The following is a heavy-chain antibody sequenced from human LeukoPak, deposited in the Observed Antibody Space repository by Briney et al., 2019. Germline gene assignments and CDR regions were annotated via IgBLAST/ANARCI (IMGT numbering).Heavy chain of an antibody. Sequence: GGSLRLSCAASGFTFRTYSMSWFGQAPGKGLEWVSTINSNGRYIYYADSMKGRLIISRDNANNSLYLQLNSLRAEDTAFYYCARDEGNYGAGSFFARNWGQGTLVTVSS. CDR2: INSNGRYI. CDR1: GFTFRTYS. D-gene: IGHD3-10*01. J-gene: IGHJ4*02. CDR3: ARDEGNYGAGSFFARN. V-gene: IGHV3-21*06.